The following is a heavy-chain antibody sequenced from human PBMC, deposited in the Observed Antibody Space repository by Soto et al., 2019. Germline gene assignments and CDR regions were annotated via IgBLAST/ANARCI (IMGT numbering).Heavy chain of an antibody. CDR1: GYTFITYG. CDR2: INAYIAKT. CDR3: ARGDGDTLDY. Sequence: ASVKVSGKASGYTFITYGITWVRQAPGQGLEWLAWINAYIAKTDNAQKVQGRVTMTADTSTSTAYLELRSLTSDDTAVYYCARGDGDTLDYWGQGTVVTVSS. D-gene: IGHD2-21*02. V-gene: IGHV1-18*01. J-gene: IGHJ4*02.